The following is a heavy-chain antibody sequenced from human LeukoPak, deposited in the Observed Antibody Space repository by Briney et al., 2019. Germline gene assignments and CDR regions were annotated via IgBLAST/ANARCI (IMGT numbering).Heavy chain of an antibody. CDR3: ARLQRYCGGGACYNHDF. CDR1: GFTLSSNA. D-gene: IGHD2-15*01. J-gene: IGHJ4*02. V-gene: IGHV3-30-3*01. Sequence: PGRSLRLSCAGSGFTLSSNAMHWVRQAPGKGLEWVAVLLYDGSSKYYADSVKGRFTISRDNSKNTLYLQMNSLKAEDTGVFYCARLQRYCGGGACYNHDFWGQGTLVTVSS. CDR2: LLYDGSSK.